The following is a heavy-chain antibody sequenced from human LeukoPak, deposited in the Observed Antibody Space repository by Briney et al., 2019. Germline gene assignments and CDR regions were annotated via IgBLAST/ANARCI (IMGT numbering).Heavy chain of an antibody. CDR3: ARAEPGSSGYYNFQH. J-gene: IGHJ1*01. D-gene: IGHD3-22*01. V-gene: IGHV4-4*02. CDR2: IYHSGST. CDR1: GGSISSSNW. Sequence: PSETLSLTCAVSGGSISSSNWWSWVRQPPGKGLEWIGEIYHSGSTNYNPSLKSRVTISVDKSKNQFSLKLSSVTAADTAVYYCARAEPGSSGYYNFQHWGQGTLVTVSS.